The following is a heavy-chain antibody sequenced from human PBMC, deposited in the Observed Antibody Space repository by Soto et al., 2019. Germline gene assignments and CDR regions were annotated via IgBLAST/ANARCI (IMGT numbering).Heavy chain of an antibody. CDR3: ARGLYCSSTSCYSDNMDV. Sequence: PSETLSLTCAVYGGSFSGYYWSWIRQPPGKGLEWIGEINHSGSTNYNPSLKSRVTISVDTSKNQFSLKLSSVTAADTAVYYCARGLYCSSTSCYSDNMDVWGRGTTVTVSS. CDR2: INHSGST. J-gene: IGHJ6*02. D-gene: IGHD2-2*01. CDR1: GGSFSGYY. V-gene: IGHV4-34*01.